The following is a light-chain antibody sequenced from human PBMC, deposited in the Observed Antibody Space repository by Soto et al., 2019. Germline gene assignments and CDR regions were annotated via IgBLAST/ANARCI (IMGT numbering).Light chain of an antibody. Sequence: QSVLTQPRSVSESPGQSVAISCTGTSSDVGGYNYVSWYLQHPGKAPKLLVYDVNKRPSGVSDRFSGSKSGNTASLTISGLQAAEEADYYCCSYSGSYTLIFGGETKRTVL. CDR2: DVN. V-gene: IGLV2-11*01. CDR3: CSYSGSYTLI. CDR1: SSDVGGYNY. J-gene: IGLJ2*01.